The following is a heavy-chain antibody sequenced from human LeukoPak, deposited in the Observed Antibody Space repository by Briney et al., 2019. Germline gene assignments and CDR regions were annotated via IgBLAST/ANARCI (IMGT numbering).Heavy chain of an antibody. CDR2: IYSSGST. Sequence: PSQTLSLTCTVSGGSIRSGDYYWSWIRQPPGKGLECIGYIYSSGSTYYSPSLKSRIAMSIDTSKNQFSLELSSVTAADTATYYCARRNYYASSWYFDHWGRGTLVTVSS. D-gene: IGHD3-10*01. V-gene: IGHV4-30-4*08. J-gene: IGHJ2*01. CDR1: GGSIRSGDYY. CDR3: ARRNYYASSWYFDH.